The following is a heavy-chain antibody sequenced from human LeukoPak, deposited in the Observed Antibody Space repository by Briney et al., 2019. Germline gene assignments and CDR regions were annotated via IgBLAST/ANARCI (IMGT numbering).Heavy chain of an antibody. CDR3: ARGVRTIFGVVIIYYFDY. D-gene: IGHD3-3*01. Sequence: ASVKVSCKASGYTFTSYDINWVQQATGQGLEWMGWMNPNSGNTGYAQKFQGRVTITRNTSISTAYMELSSLRSEDTAVYYCARGVRTIFGVVIIYYFDYWGQGTLVTVSS. CDR1: GYTFTSYD. J-gene: IGHJ4*02. V-gene: IGHV1-8*03. CDR2: MNPNSGNT.